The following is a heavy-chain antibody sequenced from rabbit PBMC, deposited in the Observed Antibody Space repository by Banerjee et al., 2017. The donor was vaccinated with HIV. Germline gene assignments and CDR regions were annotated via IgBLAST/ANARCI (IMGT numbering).Heavy chain of an antibody. CDR2: IYTGSSGST. D-gene: IGHD7-1*01. J-gene: IGHJ4*01. CDR3: AREYPANTGGWSL. CDR1: GFSFSSGYW. Sequence: QEQLEESGGDLVKPEGSLTLTCTASGFSFSSGYWINWVRQAPGKGLEWIGYIYTGSSGSTYYASWAKGRFTISKTSSTTVTLQMTSLTAADTATYFCAREYPANTGGWSLWGPGTLVTVS. V-gene: IGHV1S45*01.